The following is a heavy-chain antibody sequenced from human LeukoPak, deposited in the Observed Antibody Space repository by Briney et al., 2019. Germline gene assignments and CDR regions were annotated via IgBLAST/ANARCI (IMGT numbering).Heavy chain of an antibody. V-gene: IGHV5-51*01. CDR2: IYPGDSHT. CDR3: ARLHDSSGCWSRNFDYYMDV. J-gene: IGHJ6*03. CDR1: GYSFTNYW. Sequence: GESLQISCKASGYSFTNYWIGWVRQMPGKGLEWMGNIYPGDSHTKYSPSFQGQVTVSADKSINTAYLQWTSLRASDTAMYYCARLHDSSGCWSRNFDYYMDVRGKGTTVTVSS. D-gene: IGHD3-22*01.